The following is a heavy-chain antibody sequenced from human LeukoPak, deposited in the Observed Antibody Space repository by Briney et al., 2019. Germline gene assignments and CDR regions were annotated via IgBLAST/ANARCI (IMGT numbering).Heavy chain of an antibody. CDR2: IIPIFGTA. Sequence: AASVKVSCKASGGTVSSYAISWVRQAPGQGLEWMGGIIPIFGTANYAQKFQGRVTITADESTSTAYMELSSLRSEDTAVYYCARGYGEYFQHWGQGTLVTVSS. J-gene: IGHJ1*01. CDR1: GGTVSSYA. CDR3: ARGYGEYFQH. V-gene: IGHV1-69*13. D-gene: IGHD3-16*01.